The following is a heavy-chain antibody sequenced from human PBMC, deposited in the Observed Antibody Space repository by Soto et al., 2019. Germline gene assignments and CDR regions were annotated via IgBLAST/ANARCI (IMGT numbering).Heavy chain of an antibody. D-gene: IGHD3-10*01. CDR2: IYYSGST. CDR1: GGSISSGGYD. V-gene: IGHV4-31*03. CDR3: AGVRGVNWFDP. Sequence: QVQLQESGPGLVKPSQTLSLICTVYGGSISSGGYDWSWIRQHPGKGLEWIGYIYYSGSTYYNPSLKSRVTISVDTSKNQFSLKLSSVTPADTAVYYCAGVRGVNWFDPWGQGTLVTVSS. J-gene: IGHJ5*02.